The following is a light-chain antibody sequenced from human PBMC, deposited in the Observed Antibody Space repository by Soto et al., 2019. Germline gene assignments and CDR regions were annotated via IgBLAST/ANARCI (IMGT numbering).Light chain of an antibody. CDR3: QQYYSYPHT. Sequence: AIRMTQSPSSFSASTGDRVTITCRASQGISSYLAWYQQKPGKAPKLLIYSASTLQSGVPSRFSGSGSGTDLTLTIICLQSEDFATYYCQQYYSYPHTFGQGTKVEIQ. CDR1: QGISSY. J-gene: IGKJ1*01. CDR2: SAS. V-gene: IGKV1-8*01.